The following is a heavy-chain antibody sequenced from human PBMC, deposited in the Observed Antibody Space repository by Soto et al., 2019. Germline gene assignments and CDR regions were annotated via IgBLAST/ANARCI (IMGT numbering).Heavy chain of an antibody. CDR2: IYYSGST. Sequence: SDTLSLTCTVSGGSISSSSYYWGWIRQPPGKGLEWIGSIYYSGSTYYNPSLKSRVTISVDTSKNQFSLKLSSVTAADTAVYYCARHRTGRYYCYYGMDVWGQGTTVTVSS. J-gene: IGHJ6*02. D-gene: IGHD3-9*01. CDR3: ARHRTGRYYCYYGMDV. V-gene: IGHV4-39*01. CDR1: GGSISSSSYY.